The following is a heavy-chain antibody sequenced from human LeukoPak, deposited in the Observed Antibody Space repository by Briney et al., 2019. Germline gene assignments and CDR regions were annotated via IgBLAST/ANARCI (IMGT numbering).Heavy chain of an antibody. D-gene: IGHD3-22*01. CDR1: GYTFTSYD. CDR2: MNPNSGNT. J-gene: IGHJ6*03. Sequence: ASVKVSCKASGYTFTSYDINWVRQATGQGLEWMGWMNPNSGNTGYAQKFQGRVTMTRNTSISTAYTELSSLRSEDTAVYYCARDRYYYDSSGYYFQSNYYYYMDVWGKGTTVTVSS. CDR3: ARDRYYYDSSGYYFQSNYYYYMDV. V-gene: IGHV1-8*01.